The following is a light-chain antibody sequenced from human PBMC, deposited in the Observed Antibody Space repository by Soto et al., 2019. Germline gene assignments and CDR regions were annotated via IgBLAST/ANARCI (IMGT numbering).Light chain of an antibody. V-gene: IGLV2-14*01. CDR1: SSDVGGYNY. J-gene: IGLJ1*01. CDR2: EVS. CDR3: SSYTSSSTRV. Sequence: QSVLTQPASVSGSPGQSITISCTGTSSDVGGYNYVSWYQQHPGKAPKLMIYEVSNRPSGVSNRFSGSKSGNTASLSISGRQAEDEAAYYCSSYTSSSTRVFGTGTKLPVL.